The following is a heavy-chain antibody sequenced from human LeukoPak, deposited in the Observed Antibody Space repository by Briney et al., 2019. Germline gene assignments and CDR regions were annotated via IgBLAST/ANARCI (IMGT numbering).Heavy chain of an antibody. CDR1: GFSFSTYN. D-gene: IGHD6-19*01. CDR3: AREYISGWYDY. J-gene: IGHJ4*02. Sequence: GGSLRLSCAASGFSFSTYNVHWVRQAPGEGLEWVAVISYDRTNEFYANSVKGRFTTSRANSKSTLYLQMNSLRAEDTAVYYCAREYISGWYDYWGQGTLVTVSS. V-gene: IGHV3-30-3*01. CDR2: ISYDRTNE.